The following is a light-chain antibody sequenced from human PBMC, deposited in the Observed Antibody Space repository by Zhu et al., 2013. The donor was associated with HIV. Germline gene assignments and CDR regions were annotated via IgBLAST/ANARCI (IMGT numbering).Light chain of an antibody. V-gene: IGLV2-14*01. Sequence: QSALTQPASVSGSPGQSITISCTGTGSDVGGSNFVSWYQHHPGKAPKLIIYEVANRPSGVSDRFSGSKSGNTASLTISGLQAEDEADYYCNSYTSSATRVFGGGTKLTVV. J-gene: IGLJ2*01. CDR1: GSDVGGSNF. CDR2: EVA. CDR3: NSYTSSATRV.